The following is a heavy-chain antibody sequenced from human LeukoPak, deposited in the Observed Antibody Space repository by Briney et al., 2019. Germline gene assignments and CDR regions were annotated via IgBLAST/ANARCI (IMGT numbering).Heavy chain of an antibody. CDR3: ARHDAYYGSNGHYYSGYAFDI. D-gene: IGHD3-22*01. CDR2: IYHSGST. Sequence: SGTLSLTCAVSGGSISSSNWWSWVRQPPGKGLEWIGEIYHSGSTNYNPSLKSRVTISVDKSKNQFSLKLSSVTAADTAVYYCARHDAYYGSNGHYYSGYAFDIWGQGTMVTVSS. V-gene: IGHV4-4*02. J-gene: IGHJ3*02. CDR1: GGSISSSNW.